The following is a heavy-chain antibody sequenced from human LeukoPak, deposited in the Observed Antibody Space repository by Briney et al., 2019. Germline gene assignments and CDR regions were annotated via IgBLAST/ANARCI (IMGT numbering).Heavy chain of an antibody. CDR1: GYTFTSYA. CDR2: IIPILGIA. CDR3: ATTRPGYYYYYMDV. V-gene: IGHV1-69*04. Sequence: ASVKVSCKASGYTFTSYAISWVRQAPGQGLEWRGRIIPILGIANYAQKFQGRVTITADESTSTAYMELSSLRSEDTAVYYCATTRPGYYYYYMDVWGKGTTVTVSS. D-gene: IGHD3-10*01. J-gene: IGHJ6*03.